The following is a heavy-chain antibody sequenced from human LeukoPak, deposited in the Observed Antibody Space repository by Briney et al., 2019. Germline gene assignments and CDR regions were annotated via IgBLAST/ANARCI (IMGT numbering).Heavy chain of an antibody. V-gene: IGHV7-4-1*02. Sequence: ASVKVSCKASGYTFTGYCMHWVRQAPGQGLEWMGWINTNTGNPTYAQGFTGRFVFSLDTSVSTAYLQISSLKAEDTAVYYCARDQSSSWSYYYYMDVWGKGTTVTVSS. CDR2: INTNTGNP. CDR3: ARDQSSSWSYYYYMDV. CDR1: GYTFTGYC. D-gene: IGHD6-13*01. J-gene: IGHJ6*03.